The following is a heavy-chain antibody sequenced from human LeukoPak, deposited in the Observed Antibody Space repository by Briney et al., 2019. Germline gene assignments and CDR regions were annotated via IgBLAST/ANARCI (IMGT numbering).Heavy chain of an antibody. CDR2: IRTDGIIT. J-gene: IGHJ5*02. CDR1: GFTFSDFW. Sequence: PGGSLRLSCTASGFTFSDFWMHWVRQAPGKGLVWVSRIRTDGIITAYADSVKGRFTISRDDAKNTLYLQMDSLRAEDTAVYYCVRDRGQTHYYASGDSYNRNWFDPWGQGIQVTVSS. CDR3: VRDRGQTHYYASGDSYNRNWFDP. D-gene: IGHD3-10*01. V-gene: IGHV3-74*01.